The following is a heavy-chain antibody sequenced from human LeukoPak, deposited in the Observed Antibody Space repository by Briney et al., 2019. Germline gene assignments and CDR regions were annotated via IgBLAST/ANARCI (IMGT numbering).Heavy chain of an antibody. V-gene: IGHV3-33*01. CDR2: IWYDGSNK. Sequence: GGSLRLSCAAYGFTLSSYGMHWVRQAPGKGLEWVAVIWYDGSNKYYADSVKGRFTISRDNSKNTLYLQMNSLRAEDTAVYYCARGVVDYYDSSGYYSDLAYFDYWGQGTLVTVSS. D-gene: IGHD3-22*01. CDR1: GFTLSSYG. CDR3: ARGVVDYYDSSGYYSDLAYFDY. J-gene: IGHJ4*02.